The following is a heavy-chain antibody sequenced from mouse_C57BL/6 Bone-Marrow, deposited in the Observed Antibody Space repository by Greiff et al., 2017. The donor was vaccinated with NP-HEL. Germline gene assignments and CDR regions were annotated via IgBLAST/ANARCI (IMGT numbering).Heavy chain of an antibody. CDR1: GYTFTSYG. D-gene: IGHD2-3*01. Sequence: QVQLQQSGAELARPGASVKLSCKASGYTFTSYGISWVKQRTGQGLEWIGEIYPRSGNTYYNEKFKGKATLTGDKSSSTAYRELRSLTSEDAAVDFCARGRWLLHYWGQGTTLTVSS. CDR3: ARGRWLLHY. CDR2: IYPRSGNT. V-gene: IGHV1-81*01. J-gene: IGHJ2*01.